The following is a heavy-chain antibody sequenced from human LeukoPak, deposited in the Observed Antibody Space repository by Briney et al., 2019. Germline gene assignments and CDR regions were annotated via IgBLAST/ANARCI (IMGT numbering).Heavy chain of an antibody. CDR1: GDSVTNHY. D-gene: IGHD5-24*01. CDR2: VYHSGST. CDR3: ARQDGEQMATTFDY. Sequence: SETLSLTCTVSGDSVTNHYWNWIRQPPGKGLEWIGYVYHSGSTNYNPSLKSRVTMSVDTSKNQFSLKLSSVTAADTAVYYCARQDGEQMATTFDYWGQGTLVTVSS. J-gene: IGHJ4*02. V-gene: IGHV4-59*08.